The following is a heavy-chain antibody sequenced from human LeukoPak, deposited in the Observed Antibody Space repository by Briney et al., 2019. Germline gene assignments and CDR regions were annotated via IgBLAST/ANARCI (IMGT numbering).Heavy chain of an antibody. Sequence: SETLSLTCTVSGGSISSYYWSWIRQPPGKGLEWIGYIYYSGSTNYNPSLESRVTISVDTSKNQFSLKLSSVTAADTAVYYCARGREGYYDSSGYYYYWFDPWGQGTLVTVSS. V-gene: IGHV4-59*08. CDR3: ARGREGYYDSSGYYYYWFDP. CDR2: IYYSGST. CDR1: GGSISSYY. J-gene: IGHJ5*02. D-gene: IGHD3-22*01.